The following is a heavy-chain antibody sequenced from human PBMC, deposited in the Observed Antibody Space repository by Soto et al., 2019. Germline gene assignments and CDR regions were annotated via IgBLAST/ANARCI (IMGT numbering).Heavy chain of an antibody. CDR3: ARMGYSSGDSGWFDP. CDR1: GFTVSSNY. Sequence: GGSLRLSCAASGFTVSSNYMSWVRQAPGKGLEWVSVIYSDGSTYYADSVKGRFTISRDNSKNTLYLQMNSLRAEDTAVYYCARMGYSSGDSGWFDPWGQGTLVNVSS. J-gene: IGHJ5*02. CDR2: IYSDGST. V-gene: IGHV3-66*01. D-gene: IGHD3-22*01.